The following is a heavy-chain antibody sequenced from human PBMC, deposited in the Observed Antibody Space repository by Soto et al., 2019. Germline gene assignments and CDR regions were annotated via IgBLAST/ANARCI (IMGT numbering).Heavy chain of an antibody. CDR3: ARDLTLRAPAGTGWFDP. D-gene: IGHD6-19*01. CDR1: GYTFTSYY. V-gene: IGHV1-46*01. CDR2: INPSGGST. Sequence: ASVKVSCKASGYTFTSYYMHWVRQAPGRGLEWMGIINPSGGSTSYAQKFQGRVTMTRDTSTSTVYMELSSLRSEDTAVYYCARDLTLRAPAGTGWFDPRGQATLVTVSS. J-gene: IGHJ5*02.